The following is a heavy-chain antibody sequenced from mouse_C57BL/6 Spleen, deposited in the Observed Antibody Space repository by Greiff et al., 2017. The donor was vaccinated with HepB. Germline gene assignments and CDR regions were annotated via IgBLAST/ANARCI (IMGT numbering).Heavy chain of an antibody. CDR3: TITTVVARYFDV. CDR2: IDPEDGDT. Sequence: VQLQQSGAELVRPGASVKLSCTASGFNIKDYYMHWVKQRPEQGLEWIGRIDPEDGDTVYAPKFQGKATMTADTSSNTAYLQLSSLTSEDTAVYYCTITTVVARYFDVWGTGTTVTVSS. D-gene: IGHD1-1*01. J-gene: IGHJ1*03. CDR1: GFNIKDYY. V-gene: IGHV14-1*01.